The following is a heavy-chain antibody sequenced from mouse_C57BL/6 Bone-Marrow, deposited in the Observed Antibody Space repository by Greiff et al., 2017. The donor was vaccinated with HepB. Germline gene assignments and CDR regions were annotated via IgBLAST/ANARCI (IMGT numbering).Heavy chain of an antibody. CDR3: ARMYYDYDGLFDY. Sequence: VQLQQPGAELVKPGASVKMSCKASGYTFTSYWITWVKQRSGQGLEWIGDIYPGSGSTNYNEKLKSKATLTVDTSSSTAYMQLSSLTSEDSAVYYCARMYYDYDGLFDYWGQGTTLTVSS. J-gene: IGHJ2*01. V-gene: IGHV1-55*01. D-gene: IGHD2-4*01. CDR1: GYTFTSYW. CDR2: IYPGSGST.